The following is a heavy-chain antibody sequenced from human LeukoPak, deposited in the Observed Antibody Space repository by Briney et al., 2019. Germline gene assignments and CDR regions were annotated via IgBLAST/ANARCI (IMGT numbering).Heavy chain of an antibody. V-gene: IGHV4-61*05. CDR3: ARLPAYYDFWSGAQGYYYGMDV. CDR1: GDSIRSSSYY. J-gene: IGHJ6*02. Sequence: SETLSLTCTVSGDSIRSSSYYWSWIRQPPGKGLEWIGYIYYSGSTNYNPSLKSRVTISVDTSKNQFSLKLSSVTAADTAVYYCARLPAYYDFWSGAQGYYYGMDVWGQGTTVTVSS. CDR2: IYYSGST. D-gene: IGHD3-3*01.